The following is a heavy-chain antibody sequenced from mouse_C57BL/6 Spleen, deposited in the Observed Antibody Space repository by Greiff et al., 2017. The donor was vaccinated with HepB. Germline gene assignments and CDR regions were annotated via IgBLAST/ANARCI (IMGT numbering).Heavy chain of an antibody. CDR3: SYYGSSYWYFDV. D-gene: IGHD1-1*01. CDR2: IDPSDSYT. Sequence: QVQLQPGAELVKPGASVKLSCKASGYTFTSYWMQWVKQRPGQGLEWIGEIDPSDSYTNYNQKFKGKATLTVDTSSSTAYMQLSSLTSEDSAVYYCSYYGSSYWYFDVWGTGTTVTVSS. J-gene: IGHJ1*03. CDR1: GYTFTSYW. V-gene: IGHV1-50*01.